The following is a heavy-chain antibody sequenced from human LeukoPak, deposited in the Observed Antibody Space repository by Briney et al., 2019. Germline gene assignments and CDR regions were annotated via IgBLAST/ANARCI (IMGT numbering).Heavy chain of an antibody. J-gene: IGHJ4*02. V-gene: IGHV3-7*01. CDR1: GFTFTNYW. CDR2: IKQDGSEK. Sequence: PGGSLRLSCAASGFTFTNYWMSWVRQAPGKGLEWVANIKQDGSEKYYVDSVKGRFTISRDNAKNSLYLQMSSLRAEDTALYYCATLPYCSGTSCYDYWGQGTLVTVSS. CDR3: ATLPYCSGTSCYDY. D-gene: IGHD2-2*01.